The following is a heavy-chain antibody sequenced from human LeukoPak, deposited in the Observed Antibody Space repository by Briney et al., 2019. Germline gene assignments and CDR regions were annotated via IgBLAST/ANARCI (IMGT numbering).Heavy chain of an antibody. V-gene: IGHV4-39*07. CDR3: ARDYHDYPAGNWFDT. D-gene: IGHD4/OR15-4a*01. CDR2: MSCSGST. Sequence: LRLSCAASGFTFSSCEMNWVRQPPGKGLEWIGSMSCSGSTYYNPSLKSRVTISVDTSKNHFSLKLSSVTAADTAVYYCARDYHDYPAGNWFDTWGQGTLVTVSS. CDR1: GFTFSSCEM. J-gene: IGHJ5*02.